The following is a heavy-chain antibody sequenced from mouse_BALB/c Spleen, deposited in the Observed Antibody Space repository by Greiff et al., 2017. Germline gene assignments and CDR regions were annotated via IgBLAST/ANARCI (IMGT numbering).Heavy chain of an antibody. Sequence: VKLMESGPGLVAPSQSLSITCTVSGFSLTSYGVHWVRQPPGKGLEWLGVIWAGGSTNYNSALMSRLSISKDNSKSQVFLKMNSLQTDDTAMYYCARDPLYYYGSSHWYYDVWGAGTTVTVSS. V-gene: IGHV2-9*02. CDR1: GFSLTSYG. D-gene: IGHD1-1*01. CDR3: ARDPLYYYGSSHWYYDV. CDR2: IWAGGST. J-gene: IGHJ1*01.